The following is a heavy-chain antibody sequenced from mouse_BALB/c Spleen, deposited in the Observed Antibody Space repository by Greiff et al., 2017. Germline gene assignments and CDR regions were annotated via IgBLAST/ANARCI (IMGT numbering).Heavy chain of an antibody. J-gene: IGHJ2*01. D-gene: IGHD2-4*01. Sequence: EVQLVESGGGLVKPGGSLKLSCAASGFAFSSYDMSWVRQTPEKRLEWVAYISSGGGSTYYPDTVKGRFTISRDNAKNTLYLQMSSLKSEDTAMYYCARHDFHFDYWGQGTTLTVSS. CDR1: GFAFSSYD. CDR2: ISSGGGST. V-gene: IGHV5-12-1*01. CDR3: ARHDFHFDY.